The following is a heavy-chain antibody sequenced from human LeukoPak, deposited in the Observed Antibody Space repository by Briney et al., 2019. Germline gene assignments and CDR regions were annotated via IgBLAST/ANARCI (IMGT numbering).Heavy chain of an antibody. J-gene: IGHJ3*02. CDR2: IHPTVGDT. Sequence: ASVKVSCKASGYTFTSYYLHWVRQAPGQGLEWMGIIHPTVGDTTYAQKFQGRVTMTRDMSTGTVYMDLSSLRSEDTAVYYCARYGFSSVWQGGWHAFDIWGQGTTVTVS. D-gene: IGHD6-25*01. CDR1: GYTFTSYY. CDR3: ARYGFSSVWQGGWHAFDI. V-gene: IGHV1-46*01.